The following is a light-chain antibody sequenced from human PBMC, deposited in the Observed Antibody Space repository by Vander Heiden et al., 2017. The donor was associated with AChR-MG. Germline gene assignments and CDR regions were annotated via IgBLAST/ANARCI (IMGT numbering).Light chain of an antibody. Sequence: DIQMTQSPSSLSASVGDRVTITCQASQDISNYLNWYQQKPGKAPKLLIYDASNLETGVPSRFSGSGSGTDFTFTISSLQPEDFATYYCQQDYNLLTFGGGTKVEIK. V-gene: IGKV1-33*01. CDR2: DAS. CDR1: QDISNY. J-gene: IGKJ4*01. CDR3: QQDYNLLT.